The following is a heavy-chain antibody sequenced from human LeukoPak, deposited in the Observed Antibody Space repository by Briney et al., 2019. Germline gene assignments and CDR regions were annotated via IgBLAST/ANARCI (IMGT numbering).Heavy chain of an antibody. CDR1: GESISGFY. Sequence: SETLSLTCTVSGESISGFYWNWIRQPPGKGLEWIGYIYYSGSTNYNPSLKSRVTISIDTSKNQFYLKLSSVTAGDTAVYYCARWEVRLNAFEMWGQGTMVTVSS. CDR3: ARWEVRLNAFEM. CDR2: IYYSGST. V-gene: IGHV4-59*08. D-gene: IGHD3-10*01. J-gene: IGHJ3*02.